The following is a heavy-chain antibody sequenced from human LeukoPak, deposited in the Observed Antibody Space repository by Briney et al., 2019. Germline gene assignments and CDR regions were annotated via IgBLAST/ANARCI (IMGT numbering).Heavy chain of an antibody. Sequence: SVKVSCKASGGTFSSYAISWVRQAPGQGLEWMGGIIPIFGTTNYAQKFQDRVTITADKSTSTAYMELSSLRSEDMAVYYCARGSGYYYYYMDVWGKGTTVTVSS. CDR1: GGTFSSYA. V-gene: IGHV1-69*06. D-gene: IGHD6-19*01. J-gene: IGHJ6*03. CDR3: ARGSGYYYYYMDV. CDR2: IIPIFGTT.